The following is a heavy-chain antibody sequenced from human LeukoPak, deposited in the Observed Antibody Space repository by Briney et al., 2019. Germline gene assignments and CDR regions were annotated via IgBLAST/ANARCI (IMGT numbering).Heavy chain of an antibody. J-gene: IGHJ4*02. CDR2: IWYDGSNK. CDR1: GFTFGSYG. D-gene: IGHD6-13*01. Sequence: GRSLRLSCAASGFTFGSYGMHWVRQAPGKGLEWVAVIWYDGSNKYYADSVKGRFTISRDNSKNTLYLQMDSLRGEDRAVYYCAKAGIAAAGVFDYWGQGTLVTVAS. CDR3: AKAGIAAAGVFDY. V-gene: IGHV3-33*06.